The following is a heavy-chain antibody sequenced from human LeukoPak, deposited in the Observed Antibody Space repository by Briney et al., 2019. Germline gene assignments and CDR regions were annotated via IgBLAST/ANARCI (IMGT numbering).Heavy chain of an antibody. D-gene: IGHD3-22*01. CDR3: AREGGYSHAFDY. CDR2: INSDGSST. Sequence: WGSLRLSCAASGFTFSSYWMYWVRQAPGKGLVWVSRINSDGSSTSHADSVKGRFTISRDNAKNTLYLQMNSLRAEDTAVYYCAREGGYSHAFDYWGQGTLVTVSS. CDR1: GFTFSSYW. V-gene: IGHV3-74*01. J-gene: IGHJ4*02.